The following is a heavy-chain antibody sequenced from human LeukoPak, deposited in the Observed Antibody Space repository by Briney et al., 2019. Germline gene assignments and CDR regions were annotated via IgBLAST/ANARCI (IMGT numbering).Heavy chain of an antibody. CDR2: INPHRGDT. D-gene: IGHD4-17*01. V-gene: IGHV1-2*02. Sequence: ASVRVSCQASGYTFTNYYIHWVRQAPGHGLEWMGWINPHRGDTNYAQKFQGRVTMTRDTSISTAFMELNSLTSDDTAVYYCTRDLLGFATTPLSDWGRETLVSVFS. J-gene: IGHJ4*02. CDR3: TRDLLGFATTPLSD. CDR1: GYTFTNYY.